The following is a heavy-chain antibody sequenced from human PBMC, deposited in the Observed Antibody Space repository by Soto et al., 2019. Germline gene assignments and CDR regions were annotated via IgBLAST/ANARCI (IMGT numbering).Heavy chain of an antibody. D-gene: IGHD6-19*01. Sequence: SETLSLTCAVSGGSISSSNWWSWVRQPPGKGLEWIGEIYHSGSTNYNPSLKSRVTISVDKSKNQFSLKLSSVTAADTAVYYCARDIGYGGEAVADSLIPHAFDIWGQGTMVTVSS. CDR2: IYHSGST. CDR3: ARDIGYGGEAVADSLIPHAFDI. J-gene: IGHJ3*02. V-gene: IGHV4-4*02. CDR1: GGSISSSNW.